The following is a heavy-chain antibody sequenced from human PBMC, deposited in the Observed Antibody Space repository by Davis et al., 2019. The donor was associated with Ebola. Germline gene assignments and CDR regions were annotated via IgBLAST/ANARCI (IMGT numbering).Heavy chain of an antibody. Sequence: PGGSLRLSCAASGFTFSSYAMSWVRQAPGKGLEWVSAISGSGGSTYYADSVKGRFTISRDNSKNTLYLQMNSLRAEDTAVYYCAKGACSGGSCYSIYYYYGMDVWGQGTTVTVSS. CDR3: AKGACSGGSCYSIYYYYGMDV. J-gene: IGHJ6*02. CDR2: ISGSGGST. D-gene: IGHD2-15*01. V-gene: IGHV3-23*01. CDR1: GFTFSSYA.